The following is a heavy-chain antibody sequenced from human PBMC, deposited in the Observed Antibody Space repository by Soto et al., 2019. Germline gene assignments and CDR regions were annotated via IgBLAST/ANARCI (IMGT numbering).Heavy chain of an antibody. D-gene: IGHD3-22*01. CDR3: ARHPMPGALTTAHSYGMDV. V-gene: IGHV4-59*01. J-gene: IGHJ6*02. CDR1: GGSISSYY. CDR2: IYYSGST. Sequence: SETLSLTCTVSGGSISSYYWSWIRQPPGKGLEWIGYIYYSGSTNYNPSLKSRVTISVDTSKNQFSLKLSSVTAADTAVYYCARHPMPGALTTAHSYGMDVWGQGTTATVSS.